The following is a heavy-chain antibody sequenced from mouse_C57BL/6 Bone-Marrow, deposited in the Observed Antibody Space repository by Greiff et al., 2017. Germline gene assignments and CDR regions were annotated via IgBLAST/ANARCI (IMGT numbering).Heavy chain of an antibody. D-gene: IGHD2-3*01. Sequence: VQLQQSGAELVRPGASVKLSCTASGFNIKDDYIHWVKQRPEQGLEWIGWIDPEIGDTEYASKFQGKATITADTYSKTAYLQLSSLTSEDTAVYYCSSFDGNYFDFCGQGTPLTVAS. CDR2: IDPEIGDT. V-gene: IGHV14-4*01. CDR3: SSFDGNYFDF. CDR1: GFNIKDDY. J-gene: IGHJ2*01.